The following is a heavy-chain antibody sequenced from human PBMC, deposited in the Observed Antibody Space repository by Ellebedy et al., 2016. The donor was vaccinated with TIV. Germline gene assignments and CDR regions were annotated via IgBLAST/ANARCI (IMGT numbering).Heavy chain of an antibody. CDR1: GFTVSSNG. D-gene: IGHD1/OR15-1a*01. V-gene: IGHV3-23*01. CDR2: IGDRGDST. CDR3: PRDSGLEHAY. J-gene: IGHJ4*02. Sequence: GESLKISCAASGFTVSSNGMRWVRQAPGKGLQWVSGIGDRGDSTHYADSVKGRFTLSRDNSKNTLYLQMNSLRAEDTAIYYCPRDSGLEHAYWGQGTLVTVSS.